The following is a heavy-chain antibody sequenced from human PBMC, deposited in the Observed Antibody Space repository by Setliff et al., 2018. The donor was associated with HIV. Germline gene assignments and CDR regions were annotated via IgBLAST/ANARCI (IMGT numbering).Heavy chain of an antibody. J-gene: IGHJ5*02. D-gene: IGHD3-16*01. V-gene: IGHV3-30*02. CDR2: IWYDGSKT. CDR1: EVTFTFRSFG. CDR3: ARDRGTPDKCFDP. Sequence: GGSLRLSCAASEVTFTFRSFGMHWVRQAPGKGLEWLAFIWYDGSKTNYADSVKGRFTISRDNSKNTLFLQMNSLSPEDTALYYCARDRGTPDKCFDPWGQGTLVTVSS.